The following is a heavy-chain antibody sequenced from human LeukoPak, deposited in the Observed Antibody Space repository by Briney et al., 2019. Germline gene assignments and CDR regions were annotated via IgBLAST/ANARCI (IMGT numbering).Heavy chain of an antibody. V-gene: IGHV4-61*02. CDR3: ARIEYSSSCDY. D-gene: IGHD6-6*01. J-gene: IGHJ4*02. CDR2: IYTSGST. CDR1: GGSISSGSYY. Sequence: SETLSLTCTVSGGSISSGSYYWSWIRQPAGKGLEWIGRIYTSGSTNYNPSLKSRVTISVDTSKNQFSLKLSFVTAADTAVYYCARIEYSSSCDYWGQGTLVTLSS.